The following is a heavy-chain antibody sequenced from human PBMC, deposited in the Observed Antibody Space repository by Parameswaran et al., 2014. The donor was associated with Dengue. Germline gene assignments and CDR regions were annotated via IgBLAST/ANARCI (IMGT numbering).Heavy chain of an antibody. J-gene: IGHJ6*01. V-gene: IGHV3-7*03. CDR2: IKQDGSEK. Sequence: PGKGLEWVANIKQDGSEKYYVDSVKGRFTISRDNAKNSLYLQMNSLRAEDTAVYYCARDDPQLELRFYYYYGMDVWGPRDHGHRLL. D-gene: IGHD1-7*01. CDR3: ARDDPQLELRFYYYYGMDV.